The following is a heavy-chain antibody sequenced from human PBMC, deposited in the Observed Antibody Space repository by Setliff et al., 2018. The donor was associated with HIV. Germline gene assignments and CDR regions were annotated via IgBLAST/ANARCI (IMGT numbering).Heavy chain of an antibody. CDR3: AREFSAGWFDS. D-gene: IGHD3-10*01. CDR1: GYDFTTNW. V-gene: IGHV5-51*01. CDR2: IRPADSDT. J-gene: IGHJ5*01. Sequence: PGESLKISCKTSGYDFTTNWVGWVRQMPGKGLEWMGIIRPADSDTRVNPSFQGHVTISADKPISTTYLQWSSLRASDTAMYYCAREFSAGWFDSWGQGTLVTVSS.